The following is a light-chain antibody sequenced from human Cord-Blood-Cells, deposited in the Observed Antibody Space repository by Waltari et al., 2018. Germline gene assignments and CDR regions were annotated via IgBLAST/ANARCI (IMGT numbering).Light chain of an antibody. CDR2: AAS. CDR3: QQSYSTPLT. J-gene: IGKJ4*01. CDR1: QSISSY. V-gene: IGKV1-39*01. Sequence: DIQMTQSPSSLSASIGDRVNITCRASQSISSYLNGYQQKPGKAPKLLIYAASSLQSGVPARFSGSGSGTDCTLTISSLQPEDFATYYCQQSYSTPLTFGGGTKVEIK.